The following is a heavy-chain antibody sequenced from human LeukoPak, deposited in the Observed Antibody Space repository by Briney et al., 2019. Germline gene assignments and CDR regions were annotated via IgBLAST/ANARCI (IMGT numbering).Heavy chain of an antibody. J-gene: IGHJ5*02. V-gene: IGHV1-2*06. D-gene: IGHD3-22*01. CDR1: GYTFTGYY. CDR2: INPNSGGT. CDR3: ARAQYYYDSSSYNWFDP. Sequence: ASVKVSCKASGYTFTGYYMHWVRQAPGQGLEWMGRINPNSGGTNYAQKFQGRVTMTRDTSISTAYMELSRLRSDDTAVYYCARAQYYYDSSSYNWFDPGAREPWSPSPQ.